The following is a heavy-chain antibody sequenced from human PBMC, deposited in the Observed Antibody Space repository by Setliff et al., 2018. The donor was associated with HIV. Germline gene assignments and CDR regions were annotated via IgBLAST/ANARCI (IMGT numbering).Heavy chain of an antibody. CDR2: IYYGGNT. CDR3: ATHYGSGSYYNY. CDR1: GASVTSSSYY. J-gene: IGHJ4*02. Sequence: KPSETLSLTCSVSGASVTSSSYYWGWIRQPPGKGLEWIGSIYYGGNTYSNPSLRSRLSISLDTSKNQFPLELYSVTAADTAVYYCATHYGSGSYYNYWGQGMLVTVSS. V-gene: IGHV4-39*01. D-gene: IGHD3-10*01.